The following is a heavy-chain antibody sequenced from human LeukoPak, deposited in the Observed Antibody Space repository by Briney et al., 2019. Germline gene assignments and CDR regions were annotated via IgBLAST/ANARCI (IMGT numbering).Heavy chain of an antibody. CDR2: ISSSGSTI. CDR1: GFTFSDYY. Sequence: GGSLRLSCAASGFTFSDYYMSWIRQAPGXXXEWVSYISSSGSTIYYADSVKGRFTISRDNAKNSLYLQMNSLRAEDTAVYYCARGFGNYYDSSGFDYWGQGTLVTVSS. V-gene: IGHV3-11*01. D-gene: IGHD3-22*01. CDR3: ARGFGNYYDSSGFDY. J-gene: IGHJ4*02.